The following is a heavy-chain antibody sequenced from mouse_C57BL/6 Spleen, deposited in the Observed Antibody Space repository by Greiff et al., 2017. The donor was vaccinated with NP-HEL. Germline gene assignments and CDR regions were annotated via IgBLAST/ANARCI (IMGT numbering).Heavy chain of an antibody. CDR2: IDPSDSYT. J-gene: IGHJ2*01. D-gene: IGHD1-1*01. V-gene: IGHV1-69*01. CDR1: GYTFTSYW. CDR3: ARGLTTVVATNYLDD. Sequence: VQLQQPGAELVMPGASVKLSCKASGYTFTSYWMHWVKQRPGQGLEWIGEIDPSDSYTNYNQKFKGKSTLTVDKSSSTAYMQLSSLTSEDSAVYYCARGLTTVVATNYLDDWGQGTTLTVSS.